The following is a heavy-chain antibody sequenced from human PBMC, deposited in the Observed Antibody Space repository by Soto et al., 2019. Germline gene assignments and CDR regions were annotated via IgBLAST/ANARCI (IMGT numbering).Heavy chain of an antibody. D-gene: IGHD6-13*01. V-gene: IGHV3-7*01. Sequence: EVQLVESGGGLVQPGGSLRLSCAASGFTFSSYWMSWVRQAPGKGLEWVANIKQDGSEKNYVDSVKGRFTVSRDNAKTSVFLQLNSLRAEDTAVFYCARETVTAGAHWYFDLWGRGTLVTVSS. CDR3: ARETVTAGAHWYFDL. J-gene: IGHJ2*01. CDR1: GFTFSSYW. CDR2: IKQDGSEK.